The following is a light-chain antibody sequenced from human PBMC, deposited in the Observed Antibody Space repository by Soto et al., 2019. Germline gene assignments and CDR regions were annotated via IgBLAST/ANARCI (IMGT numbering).Light chain of an antibody. J-gene: IGKJ5*01. CDR2: DAS. Sequence: EIVLTQSPATLSLSPGERATLSCRASQSVSSYLAWYQQKPGQAPRLLIYDASNRATGIPARFSGSGSGTDFTLTISSLEPEDFAVYYCQQRSNPPITFGQGTRLEI. V-gene: IGKV3-11*01. CDR1: QSVSSY. CDR3: QQRSNPPIT.